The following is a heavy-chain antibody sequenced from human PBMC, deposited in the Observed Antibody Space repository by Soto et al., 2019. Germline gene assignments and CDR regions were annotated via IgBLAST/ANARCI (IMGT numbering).Heavy chain of an antibody. D-gene: IGHD7-27*01. CDR2: IYYNGDT. CDR3: MRANWYSEY. J-gene: IGHJ4*02. V-gene: IGHV4-59*11. Sequence: QVQLQESGPGLVKPSETLSLTCTVSGGSISNHYWSWIRQPPGKGLEWIGYIYYNGDTNYNPPLKSRVTMSVDTSKNQISLKLSSVTAADTAVYYCMRANWYSEYWGQGTLVTVSS. CDR1: GGSISNHY.